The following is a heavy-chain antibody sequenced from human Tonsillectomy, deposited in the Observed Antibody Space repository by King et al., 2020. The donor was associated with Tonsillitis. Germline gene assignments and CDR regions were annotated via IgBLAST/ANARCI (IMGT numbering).Heavy chain of an antibody. J-gene: IGHJ3*02. CDR3: ARDNSAGAIPWKAFDI. Sequence: VQLQESGPGLVKPSETLSLTCTVSGGSISSYYWSWIRQPPGKGLEWIGYIDDNGRTNYNPSLKSRVTISVDTSKKQFYLKLNSVIAADTAVYYCARDNSAGAIPWKAFDIWGQGTMVTVSS. CDR2: IDDNGRT. D-gene: IGHD1-26*01. V-gene: IGHV4-59*01. CDR1: GGSISSYY.